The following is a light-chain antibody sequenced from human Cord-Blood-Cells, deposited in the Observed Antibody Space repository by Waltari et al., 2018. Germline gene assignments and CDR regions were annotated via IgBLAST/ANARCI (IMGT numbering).Light chain of an antibody. CDR1: QGVSSN. CDR2: GAS. J-gene: IGKJ5*01. Sequence: EIVMTQSPATLPVSPGERATLSCRASQGVSSNLAWYQQNPGQAPRLIIYGASTRATGIPARFSGSGSGTEFTLTISSLQSEDFAVYYCQQYNNWPPITFGQGTRLEIK. V-gene: IGKV3-15*01. CDR3: QQYNNWPPIT.